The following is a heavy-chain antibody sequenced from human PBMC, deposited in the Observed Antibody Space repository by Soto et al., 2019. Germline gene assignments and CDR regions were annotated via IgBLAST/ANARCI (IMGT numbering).Heavy chain of an antibody. CDR2: ISSSSSTI. V-gene: IGHV3-48*01. CDR3: ASQSSEWLLFAS. CDR1: GFTFSSYS. D-gene: IGHD5-12*01. J-gene: IGHJ4*02. Sequence: EVQLVESGGGLVQPGGSLRLSCAASGFTFSSYSMNWVRQAPGKGLEWVSYISSSSSTIYYADSVKGRFTISRDNAKNSVYLQTNSLRAEDTAVYYCASQSSEWLLFASWGQGTLVTVSS.